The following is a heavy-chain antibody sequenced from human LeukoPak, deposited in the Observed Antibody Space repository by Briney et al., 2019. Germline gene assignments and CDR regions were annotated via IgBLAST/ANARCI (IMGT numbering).Heavy chain of an antibody. CDR2: ISYDEMYQ. CDR3: AKDRDYYGSGSDY. CDR1: GFTFNIYG. J-gene: IGHJ4*02. D-gene: IGHD3-10*01. Sequence: GGSLRLSCAASGFTFNIYGMHWVRQAPGKGLEWVAGISYDEMYQYYADSVKGRFTISRDNFENTLFLQMNSLRAEDTAIYYCAKDRDYYGSGSDYWGQGTLVTVSS. V-gene: IGHV3-30*18.